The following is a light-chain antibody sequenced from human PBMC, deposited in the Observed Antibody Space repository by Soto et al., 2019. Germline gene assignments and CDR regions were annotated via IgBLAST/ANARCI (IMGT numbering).Light chain of an antibody. V-gene: IGKV1-9*01. CDR2: AAS. CDR3: RQLRRYPST. CDR1: QGMAIY. Sequence: IQLTQSPSSLSASLGDRVTITCRASQGMAIYLAWYQQKPGEAPKLLISAASTSSGGVPSRFSGSGSGTDFSVSIPSLQPEDFAIYYCRQLRRYPSTFGGGTKVEIK. J-gene: IGKJ4*01.